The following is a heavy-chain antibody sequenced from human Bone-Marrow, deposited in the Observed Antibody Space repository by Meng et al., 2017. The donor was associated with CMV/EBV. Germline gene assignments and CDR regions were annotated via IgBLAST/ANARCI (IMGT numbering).Heavy chain of an antibody. CDR3: AKRRLSGGGYFDN. D-gene: IGHD3-16*01. CDR1: GFTFSSYA. V-gene: IGHV3-23*01. J-gene: IGHJ4*02. CDR2: ISGSGGST. Sequence: GESLKISCAASGFTFSSYAMSWVRQAPGKGLEWVSAISGSGGSTYYADSVKGRFTISRDNSKNTLYLQMNSLRAEDTAVYYCAKRRLSGGGYFDNWGQGTRVTVSS.